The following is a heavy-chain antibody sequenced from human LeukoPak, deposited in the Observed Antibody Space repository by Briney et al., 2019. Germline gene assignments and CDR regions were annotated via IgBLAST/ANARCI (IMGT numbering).Heavy chain of an antibody. CDR3: ASEPGYSSRPYWYCDL. CDR1: GYSISSGYY. V-gene: IGHV4-38-2*02. Sequence: SETLSLTCTVSGYSISSGYYWGWIRQPPGKGLEWIGSIYHSGSTYYNPSLKSRVTISVDTSKNQFSLKLSSVTAADTAVYYCASEPGYSSRPYWYCDLWGRGTLVTVSS. J-gene: IGHJ2*01. D-gene: IGHD6-13*01. CDR2: IYHSGST.